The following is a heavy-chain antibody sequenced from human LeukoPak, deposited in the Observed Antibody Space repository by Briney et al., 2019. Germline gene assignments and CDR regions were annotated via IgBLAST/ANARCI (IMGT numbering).Heavy chain of an antibody. CDR2: IYPGDSDT. J-gene: IGHJ3*02. Sequence: GESLKISCKGSGYSFTSYWIGWVRQMPGKGLEWMGIIYPGDSDTRYSPSFQGQVTISADKSISTAYLQWSSLKASDTAMYYCARTPPSGSEAVDAFDIWGQGTMVTVSS. CDR1: GYSFTSYW. D-gene: IGHD3-10*01. V-gene: IGHV5-51*01. CDR3: ARTPPSGSEAVDAFDI.